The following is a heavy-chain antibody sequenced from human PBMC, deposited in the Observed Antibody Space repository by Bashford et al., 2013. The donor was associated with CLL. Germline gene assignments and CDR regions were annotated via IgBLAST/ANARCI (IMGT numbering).Heavy chain of an antibody. V-gene: IGHV3-7*01. Sequence: GGSLRLSCAASGFTFTTYWMTWVRQPPGKGLEWLATINQDGTETYYVDSVKGRSTIFRDNAKNSLYLQVNSLRAEDTAVYYCARDHEAGNAFDMWGQGTMVTVSS. CDR2: INQDGTET. CDR3: ARDHEAGNAFDM. J-gene: IGHJ3*02. CDR1: GFTFTTYW.